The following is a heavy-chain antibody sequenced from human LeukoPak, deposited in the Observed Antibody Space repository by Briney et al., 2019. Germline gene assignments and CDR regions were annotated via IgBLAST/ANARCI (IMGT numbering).Heavy chain of an antibody. CDR1: GGSISSYY. V-gene: IGHV4-59*01. CDR3: ARESSYYDSSGSPGKYFQH. J-gene: IGHJ1*01. CDR2: IYYSGST. Sequence: SETLSLTCTVSGGSISSYYWSWLRQPPGKGLEWIGYIYYSGSTNYNPSLKSRVTISVDTSQNPFSLKLSSVTAADTAVYYCARESSYYDSSGSPGKYFQHWGQGTLVTVSS. D-gene: IGHD3-22*01.